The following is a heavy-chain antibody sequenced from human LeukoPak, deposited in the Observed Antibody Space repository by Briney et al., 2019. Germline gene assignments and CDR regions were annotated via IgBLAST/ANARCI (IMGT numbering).Heavy chain of an antibody. J-gene: IGHJ4*02. CDR1: GFTFSSYA. V-gene: IGHV3-30-3*01. CDR3: ARGSSWSLYYFDY. Sequence: PGRSLRLSCAASGFTFSSYAMHWVRQAPGKGLEWVAVISYDGSNKYYADSVKGRFTISRDNSKNTLYLQMNSLRAEDTAVYYCARGSSWSLYYFDYWGQGTLVTVSS. D-gene: IGHD6-13*01. CDR2: ISYDGSNK.